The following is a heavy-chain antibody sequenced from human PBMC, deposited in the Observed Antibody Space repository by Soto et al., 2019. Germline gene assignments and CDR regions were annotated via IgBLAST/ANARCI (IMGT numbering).Heavy chain of an antibody. CDR1: GFTVSSNY. Sequence: GGSLRLSCAASGFTVSSNYMSWVRQAPGKGLEWVSVIYSGGSTYYADSVKGRFTISRDNSKNTLYLQMNSLRAEDTAVYYCASGHSGLLFHYYYMDVWGKGTTVTVSS. CDR3: ASGHSGLLFHYYYMDV. CDR2: IYSGGST. D-gene: IGHD3-3*01. V-gene: IGHV3-66*01. J-gene: IGHJ6*03.